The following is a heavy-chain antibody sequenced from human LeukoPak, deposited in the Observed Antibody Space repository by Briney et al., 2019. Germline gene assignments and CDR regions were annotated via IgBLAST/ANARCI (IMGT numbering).Heavy chain of an antibody. V-gene: IGHV4-59*08. D-gene: IGHD6-13*01. CDR2: IYYSGST. CDR3: AIGLLAATFDY. J-gene: IGHJ4*02. CDR1: GDSISSYY. Sequence: PSETLSLTCTVSGDSISSYYWSWIRQPPGKGLEWIGHIYYSGSTNYNPSLKSRVTISVDTSKNQFSLKLSSVTAADTAVYYCAIGLLAATFDYWGQRTLVTVSS.